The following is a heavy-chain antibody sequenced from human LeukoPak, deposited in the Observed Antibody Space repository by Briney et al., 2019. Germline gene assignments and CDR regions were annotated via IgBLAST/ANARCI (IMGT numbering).Heavy chain of an antibody. CDR2: ISSSGSSI. CDR3: ARDTFNWNDRCFDS. D-gene: IGHD1-1*01. V-gene: IGHV3-11*01. Sequence: GGSLRLSCAASGFAFSDYFMSWIRQAPGKGLEWVSYISSSGSSILYAGSVKGRFTISRDNTKNSVYLQMNSLRVDDTAVYYCARDTFNWNDRCFDSWGQGTLVTVSS. J-gene: IGHJ4*02. CDR1: GFAFSDYF.